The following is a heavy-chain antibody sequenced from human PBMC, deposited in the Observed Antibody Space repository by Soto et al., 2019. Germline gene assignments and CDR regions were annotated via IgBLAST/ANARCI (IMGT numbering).Heavy chain of an antibody. Sequence: QLQLQESGSGLVKPSQTLSLTCAVSGGSISSGGYSWSWIRQPPGKGLEWIGYIYHSGSTYYNPSPKGGVTKQEARPKNHFPLKRSSGTAATTAGYSWAKVPGPWGQGTRVPSSS. CDR3: AKVPGP. V-gene: IGHV4-30-2*01. CDR1: GGSISSGGYS. CDR2: IYHSGST. J-gene: IGHJ5*02.